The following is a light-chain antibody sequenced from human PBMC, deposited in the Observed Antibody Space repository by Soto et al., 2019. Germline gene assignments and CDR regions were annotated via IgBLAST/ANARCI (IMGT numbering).Light chain of an antibody. Sequence: QSALTQPASMSGSPGRSITISCTGTSSDVGGYNYVSWYQQHPGKAPKLMIYEVSNRPSGISNRFSGSKSGNTASLTISGLQAEDEDDYYCSSHTSSSTLVFGGGTKLTVL. V-gene: IGLV2-14*01. CDR3: SSHTSSSTLV. CDR2: EVS. CDR1: SSDVGGYNY. J-gene: IGLJ2*01.